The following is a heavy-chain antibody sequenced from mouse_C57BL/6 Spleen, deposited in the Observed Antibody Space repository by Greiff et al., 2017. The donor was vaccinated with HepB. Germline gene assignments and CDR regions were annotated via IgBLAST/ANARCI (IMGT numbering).Heavy chain of an antibody. V-gene: IGHV5-17*01. D-gene: IGHD2-4*01. CDR2: ISSGSSTI. CDR3: ASDYDGGFAY. J-gene: IGHJ3*01. CDR1: GFTFSDYG. Sequence: EVMLVESGGGLVKPGGSLKLSCAASGFTFSDYGMHWVRQAPEKGLEWVAYISSGSSTIYYADTVKGRFTISRDNAKNTLFLQMTSLRSEDTAMYYCASDYDGGFAYWGQGTLVTVSA.